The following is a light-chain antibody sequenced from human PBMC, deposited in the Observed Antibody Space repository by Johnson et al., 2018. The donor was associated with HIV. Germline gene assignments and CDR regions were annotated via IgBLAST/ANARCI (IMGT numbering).Light chain of an antibody. CDR2: DND. J-gene: IGLJ1*01. Sequence: HSVLTQPPSVSAAPGQKVTISCSGSSFNIGNHYVSWYRHLPGTAPKLLIYDNDKRPSGIPDRFSASKSGSSATLGITGLQTGDEADYYCATWDSSLSAYVFGPGTKVTIL. CDR3: ATWDSSLSAYV. V-gene: IGLV1-51*01. CDR1: SFNIGNHY.